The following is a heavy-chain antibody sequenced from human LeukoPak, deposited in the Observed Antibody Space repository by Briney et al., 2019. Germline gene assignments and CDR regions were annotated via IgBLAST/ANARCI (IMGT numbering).Heavy chain of an antibody. J-gene: IGHJ4*02. V-gene: IGHV4-61*01. D-gene: IGHD3-3*01. CDR2: IYYSGST. CDR1: GGSISSSSYY. Sequence: PSETLSLTCTVSGGSISSSSYYWSWIRQPPGKGLEWIGYIYYSGSTNYNPSLKSRVTISVDTSKNQFSLKLSSVTAADTAVYYCASTRDYFDYWGQGTLVTVSS. CDR3: ASTRDYFDY.